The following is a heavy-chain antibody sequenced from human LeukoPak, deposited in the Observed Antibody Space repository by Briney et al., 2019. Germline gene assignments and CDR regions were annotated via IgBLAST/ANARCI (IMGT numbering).Heavy chain of an antibody. J-gene: IGHJ4*02. CDR2: IYHNGNT. V-gene: IGHV4-59*01. D-gene: IGHD5-24*01. Sequence: SETLSLTCTVSGGSISDYYWSWIRQPPGKGLEWIGNIYHNGNTNYNPSPKSRVTMSLDTSKSQFSLKLSSVTGADTGVYYCARGGGWLPDYWGQGTLVTVSS. CDR3: ARGGGWLPDY. CDR1: GGSISDYY.